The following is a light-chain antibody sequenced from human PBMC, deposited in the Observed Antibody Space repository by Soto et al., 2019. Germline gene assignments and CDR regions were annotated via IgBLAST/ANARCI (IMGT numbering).Light chain of an antibody. CDR3: QQSYNTPLT. CDR1: QNIGTY. J-gene: IGKJ4*01. V-gene: IGKV1-39*01. Sequence: IPKTQSPSSLSGSVGDRVTVSCRACQNIGTYLNWYQQNSGKAPEVLISDASNLQSGVPSRFSGSGAGTDFTLTISSLQPEDSATYYCQQSYNTPLTFGGGTKVDIK. CDR2: DAS.